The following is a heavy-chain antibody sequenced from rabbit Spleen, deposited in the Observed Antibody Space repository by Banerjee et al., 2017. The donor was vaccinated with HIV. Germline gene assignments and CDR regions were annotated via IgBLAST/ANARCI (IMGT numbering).Heavy chain of an antibody. CDR1: GFSFSSGYD. CDR2: IYINPGRS. V-gene: IGHV1S40*01. D-gene: IGHD2-1*01. J-gene: IGHJ4*01. Sequence: QSLEESGGGLVQPGASLTLTCTASGFSFSSGYDMCWVRQATGKGLEWIATIYINPGRSYYATWVNGRFTISRTSSTTVTLQMTNLTAADTATYFCASDHYGVGVFSLWGPGTLVTVS. CDR3: ASDHYGVGVFSL.